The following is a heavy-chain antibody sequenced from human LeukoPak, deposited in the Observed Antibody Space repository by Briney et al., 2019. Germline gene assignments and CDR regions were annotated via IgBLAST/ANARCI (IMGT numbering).Heavy chain of an antibody. J-gene: IGHJ6*02. CDR1: GFTFDDYA. CDR3: AKDRVPAAYYYYYGMDV. V-gene: IGHV3-9*01. D-gene: IGHD2-2*01. CDR2: ISWNSGSI. Sequence: GGSLRLSCAASGFTFDDYAMHWVRQAPGKGLEWVSGISWNSGSIGYADSVKGRFTISRDNAKNSLYLQMNSLRAGDTALYYCAKDRVPAAYYYYYGMDVWGQGTTVTVSS.